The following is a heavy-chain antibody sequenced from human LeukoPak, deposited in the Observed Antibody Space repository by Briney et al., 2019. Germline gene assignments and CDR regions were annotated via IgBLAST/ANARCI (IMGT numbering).Heavy chain of an antibody. CDR2: VYYTWIT. V-gene: IGHV4-39*01. J-gene: IGHJ6*03. CDR1: GGSISSSTYN. Sequence: SETLSLTCTVAGGSISSSTYNWGWIRQPPGMGLEWIGSVYYTWITYYNPSVESRVTISVDTSKNHYSLELNSVTAADTGVYFCARQVRSPVVMFMDVWGKGTTVIVSS. CDR3: ARQVRSPVVMFMDV. D-gene: IGHD3-22*01.